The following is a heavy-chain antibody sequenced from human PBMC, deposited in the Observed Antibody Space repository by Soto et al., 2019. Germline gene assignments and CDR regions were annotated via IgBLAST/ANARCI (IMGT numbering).Heavy chain of an antibody. J-gene: IGHJ4*02. Sequence: SETLSLTCTVSGGSMNSYYWSWIRQPPGKGLEWIGNIYYSGSTNYNPSLRSRVTISVDTPKNQFSLKLSSVTAADMAVYYCARVADYYDSSGYSWKYYFDYWGQGTLVTVSS. CDR2: IYYSGST. D-gene: IGHD3-22*01. CDR3: ARVADYYDSSGYSWKYYFDY. CDR1: GGSMNSYY. V-gene: IGHV4-59*01.